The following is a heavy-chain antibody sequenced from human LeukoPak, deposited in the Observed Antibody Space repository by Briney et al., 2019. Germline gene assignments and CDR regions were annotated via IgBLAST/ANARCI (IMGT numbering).Heavy chain of an antibody. J-gene: IGHJ4*02. Sequence: SLSLTCTVSGGSISSSNSYWGWIRQSPGKGLEWVAVISYDGSNKYYADSVKGRFTISRDNSKNTLYLQMNSLRAEDTAVYYCARVWYYYDSSGYPDYWGQGTLVTVSS. V-gene: IGHV3-30-3*01. CDR2: ISYDGSNK. CDR3: ARVWYYYDSSGYPDY. D-gene: IGHD3-22*01. CDR1: GGSISSSN.